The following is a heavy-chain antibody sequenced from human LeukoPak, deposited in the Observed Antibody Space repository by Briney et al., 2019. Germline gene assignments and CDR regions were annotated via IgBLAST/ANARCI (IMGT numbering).Heavy chain of an antibody. CDR3: ARDSYDFWSGSLSGYMDV. D-gene: IGHD3-3*01. CDR2: IYYSGST. CDR1: GDSISSYY. J-gene: IGHJ6*03. V-gene: IGHV4-39*07. Sequence: SETLSLTCTVSGDSISSYYWGWIRQPPGKGLEWIGSIYYSGSTYYNPSLKSRVTISVDTSKNQFSLKLSSVTAADTAVYYCARDSYDFWSGSLSGYMDVWGKGTTVTVSS.